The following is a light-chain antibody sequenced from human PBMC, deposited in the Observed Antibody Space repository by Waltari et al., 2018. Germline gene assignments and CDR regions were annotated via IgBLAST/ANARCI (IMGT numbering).Light chain of an antibody. CDR1: QSVSRY. CDR3: QKYVSLPAT. CDR2: DAS. V-gene: IGKV3-20*01. Sequence: EIVLTQSPDTLSLSPGETATLSCRASQSVSRYLAWYQQKPGQAPRLLIYDASSRATGIPDRFSGSGSGTDFSLTISRLEPDDFAVYYCQKYVSLPATFGQGTRLEIK. J-gene: IGKJ5*01.